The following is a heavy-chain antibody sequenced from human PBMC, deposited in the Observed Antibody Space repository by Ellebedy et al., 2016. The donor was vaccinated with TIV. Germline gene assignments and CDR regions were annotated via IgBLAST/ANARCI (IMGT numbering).Heavy chain of an antibody. J-gene: IGHJ4*02. D-gene: IGHD3-10*01. CDR3: ARARGQYLYGSGSYFTN. V-gene: IGHV4-34*01. Sequence: MPSETLSLTCAVSNGSFTHYFWSRVRQPPGKGREWIGEINASGTTNNNPSIKNRVTLSVDTPKRQFSLRLTSVTAADTAVYYCARARGQYLYGSGSYFTNWGQGEMVTVSS. CDR1: NGSFTHYF. CDR2: INASGTT.